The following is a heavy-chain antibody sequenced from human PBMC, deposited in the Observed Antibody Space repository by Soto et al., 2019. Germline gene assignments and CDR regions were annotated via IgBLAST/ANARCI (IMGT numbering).Heavy chain of an antibody. Sequence: QVQLQESGPGLVKPSGTLSLTCAVSGGSISTSNWWSWVRQPPGKGLEWIGEVYHSGSTNYNPSFQGPGATSGHQAQDQFSLKLNPVAAAGTGPEFWGGARTKGTRFCYRGQGSLVTVSS. CDR1: GGSISTSNW. V-gene: IGHV4-4*02. CDR3: GGARTKGTRFCY. CDR2: VYHSGST. J-gene: IGHJ4*02. D-gene: IGHD3-10*01.